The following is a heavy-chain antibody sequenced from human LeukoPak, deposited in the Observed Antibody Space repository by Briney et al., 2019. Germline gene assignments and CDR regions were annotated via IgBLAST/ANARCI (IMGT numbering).Heavy chain of an antibody. Sequence: SETLSLTCAVYGGSFSGYYWSWIRQPPGKGLEWIGEINHSGSTNYNPSLKSRVTISVDTSKNQFSLKLSSVTAADTAVYYCARGPYYDFWSGTPLYYYGMDVWGQGTTVTVSS. D-gene: IGHD3-3*01. CDR1: GGSFSGYY. J-gene: IGHJ6*02. CDR3: ARGPYYDFWSGTPLYYYGMDV. V-gene: IGHV4-34*01. CDR2: INHSGST.